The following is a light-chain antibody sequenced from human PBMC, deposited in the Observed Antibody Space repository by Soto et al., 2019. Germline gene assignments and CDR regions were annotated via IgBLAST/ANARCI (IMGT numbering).Light chain of an antibody. CDR2: GAS. CDR1: QSVDSTY. Sequence: EIVLTQSPGTLSLSPGERATLSCMASQSVDSTYLTWYQQKPGQAPRLLIYGASGRATGIPDRFSGSGSGTDFTLTISRLEPEDFAVYYCQQYGSSPPAFGQGTRLEIK. CDR3: QQYGSSPPA. J-gene: IGKJ5*01. V-gene: IGKV3-20*01.